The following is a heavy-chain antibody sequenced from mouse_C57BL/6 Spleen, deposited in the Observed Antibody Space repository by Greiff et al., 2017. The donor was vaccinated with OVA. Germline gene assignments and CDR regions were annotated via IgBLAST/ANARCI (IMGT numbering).Heavy chain of an antibody. CDR2: IWSGGST. V-gene: IGHV2-2*01. J-gene: IGHJ4*01. Sequence: QVQLQQSGPGLVQPSQSLSITCTVSGFSLTSYGVHWVRQSPGKGLEWLGVIWSGGSTDYNAAFISRLSISKDNSKSQVFFKMNSLQADDTAIYYCARRIYYDYDGVYAMDYWGQGTSVTVSS. CDR3: ARRIYYDYDGVYAMDY. D-gene: IGHD2-4*01. CDR1: GFSLTSYG.